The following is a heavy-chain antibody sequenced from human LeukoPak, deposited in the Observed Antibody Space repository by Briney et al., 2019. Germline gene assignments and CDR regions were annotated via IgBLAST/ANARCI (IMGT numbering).Heavy chain of an antibody. CDR1: GGSISSSSYY. J-gene: IGHJ4*02. V-gene: IGHV4-39*07. D-gene: IGHD2-21*02. CDR3: ARYPTQGCGGDCYSFDY. CDR2: INHSGST. Sequence: PSETLSLTCTVSGGSISSSSYYWSWIRQPPGKGLEWIGEINHSGSTNYNPSLKSRVTISVDTSKNQFSLKLSSVTAADTAVYYCARYPTQGCGGDCYSFDYWGQGTLVTVSS.